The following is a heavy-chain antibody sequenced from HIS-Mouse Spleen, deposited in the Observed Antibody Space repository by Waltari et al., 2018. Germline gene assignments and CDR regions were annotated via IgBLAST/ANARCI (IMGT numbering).Heavy chain of an antibody. CDR2: ISHSGST. J-gene: IGHJ2*01. Sequence: QVQLQQWGAGLLKPSETLSLTCAVYGGSFSGYYWSWIRQPPGKGRGWIGEISHSGSTNFNPSLKSRCTRSVDTSKNQFSLKLSSVTAADTAVYYCARVRTGDPSYWYFDLWGRGTLVTVSS. D-gene: IGHD7-27*01. CDR3: ARVRTGDPSYWYFDL. CDR1: GGSFSGYY. V-gene: IGHV4-34*01.